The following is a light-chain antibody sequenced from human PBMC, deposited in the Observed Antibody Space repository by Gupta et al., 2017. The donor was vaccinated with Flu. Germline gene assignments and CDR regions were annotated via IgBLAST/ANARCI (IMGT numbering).Light chain of an antibody. CDR2: GVS. J-gene: IGLJ3*02. CDR1: SSDVHGYKY. V-gene: IGLV2-14*01. Sequence: SFTISCIGTSSDVHGYKYVSWYQQHPGKAPKLVIYGVSNRPSGVSGRFSGSKSGDTASLTISGLQADDDADYYCSSYTNRDTWVFGGGTKLTVL. CDR3: SSYTNRDTWV.